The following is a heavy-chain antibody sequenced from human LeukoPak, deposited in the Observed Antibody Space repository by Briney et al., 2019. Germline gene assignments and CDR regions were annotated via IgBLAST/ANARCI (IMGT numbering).Heavy chain of an antibody. V-gene: IGHV4-61*02. CDR3: ARGVNYYYYYMDV. CDR2: IYASGST. CDR1: GGSISSGSYY. J-gene: IGHJ6*03. Sequence: SETLSLTCTVSGGSISSGSYYWSWIRQPAVKGLEWIGRIYASGSTNYNPSLKSRVTISVDTSKNQFSLKLSSVTAADTAVYYCARGVNYYYYYMDVWGKGTTVTISS. D-gene: IGHD4-23*01.